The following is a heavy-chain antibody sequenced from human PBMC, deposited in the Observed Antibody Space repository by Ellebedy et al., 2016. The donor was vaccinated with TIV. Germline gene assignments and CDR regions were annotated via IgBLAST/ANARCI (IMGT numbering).Heavy chain of an antibody. Sequence: PGGSLRLSCAASGFTFSHYAMHWVRQAPGKGLDWVAEVSYDGNTKYYTDSVKGRFTISRDNAKNSVYLQLSSLGAEDTAVYYCARDVWGGGWAWGQGTPVTVSS. V-gene: IGHV3-30*04. CDR1: GFTFSHYA. J-gene: IGHJ5*02. CDR3: ARDVWGGGWA. CDR2: VSYDGNTK. D-gene: IGHD6-19*01.